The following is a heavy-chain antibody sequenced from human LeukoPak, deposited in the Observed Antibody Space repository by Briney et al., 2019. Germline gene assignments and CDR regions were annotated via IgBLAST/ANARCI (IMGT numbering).Heavy chain of an antibody. D-gene: IGHD2-15*01. Sequence: PGGSLRLSCAASGFTFSSYAMSWVRQAPGKGLGWVSAISVSDGSTYYADSVKGRFTISRDNSKNTLYLQMNSLRAEDTAVYYCAKDFVVVVAATDWFDPWGQGTLVTVSS. V-gene: IGHV3-23*01. J-gene: IGHJ5*02. CDR2: ISVSDGST. CDR3: AKDFVVVVAATDWFDP. CDR1: GFTFSSYA.